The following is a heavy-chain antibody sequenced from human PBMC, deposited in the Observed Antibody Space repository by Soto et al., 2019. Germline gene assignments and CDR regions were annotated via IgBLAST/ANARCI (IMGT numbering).Heavy chain of an antibody. J-gene: IGHJ4*02. Sequence: QITLKESGPTLVKPTQTLTLTCTFSGFSLSTSGVGVGWIRQPTGKALEWLALIYWDDDKRYSPSLKSRLTITKDTSKNQVVLTMTNMDPVDTATYYCAHRVSYGGNSYFDYWGQGTLVTVSS. V-gene: IGHV2-5*02. CDR3: AHRVSYGGNSYFDY. D-gene: IGHD2-21*02. CDR2: IYWDDDK. CDR1: GFSLSTSGVG.